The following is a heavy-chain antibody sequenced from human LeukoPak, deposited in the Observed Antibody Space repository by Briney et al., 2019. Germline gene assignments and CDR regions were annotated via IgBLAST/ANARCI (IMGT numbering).Heavy chain of an antibody. V-gene: IGHV4-59*01. J-gene: IGHJ4*02. Sequence: PSETLSLTCSLSGGSISNYHWTWIRQPPVKGLVYIGYAHSSGSTNYNPSLTSRLTMSVDTSKNQFFLQLRSVTAADTAVYYSARHGLGAAADYFDYWGQGTLVTVSS. CDR3: ARHGLGAAADYFDY. D-gene: IGHD6-13*01. CDR2: AHSSGST. CDR1: GGSISNYH.